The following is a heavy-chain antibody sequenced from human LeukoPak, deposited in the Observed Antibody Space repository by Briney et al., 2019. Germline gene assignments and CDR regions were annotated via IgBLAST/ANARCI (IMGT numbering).Heavy chain of an antibody. Sequence: GGSLRLSCAASGFTFSSYSMNWVRQAPGKGLEWVSSISSSSSYICYADSVKGRFTISRDNAKNSLYLQMNSLKAEDTAVYYCARDNSAYGSGSSLDYWGQGTLVTVSS. V-gene: IGHV3-21*01. J-gene: IGHJ4*02. CDR1: GFTFSSYS. D-gene: IGHD3-10*01. CDR3: ARDNSAYGSGSSLDY. CDR2: ISSSSSYI.